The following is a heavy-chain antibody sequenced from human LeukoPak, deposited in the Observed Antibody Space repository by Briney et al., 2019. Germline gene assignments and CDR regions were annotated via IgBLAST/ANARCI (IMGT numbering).Heavy chain of an antibody. Sequence: PSETLSLTCTVSGGSISSGGYYWSWIRQHPGKGLEWIGYIYYSGSTYYNPSLKSRVTISVDTSNNQFSLKLSSVTAADAAVYYCARCPITTPSYYFDFWGQGTLVTVSS. CDR1: GGSISSGGYY. V-gene: IGHV4-31*03. J-gene: IGHJ4*02. CDR3: ARCPITTPSYYFDF. D-gene: IGHD3-10*01. CDR2: IYYSGST.